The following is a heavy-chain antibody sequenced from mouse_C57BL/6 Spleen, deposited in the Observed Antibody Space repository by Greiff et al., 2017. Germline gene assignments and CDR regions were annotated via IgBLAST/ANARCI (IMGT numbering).Heavy chain of an antibody. V-gene: IGHV1-69*01. J-gene: IGHJ2*01. CDR3: TAYYYGSTPHYFDF. Sequence: QVQLQQPGAELVMPGASVKLSCKASGYTFTSYWMHWVKQRPGQGLEWIGEIDPSDSYTNYNQKFKGKSTLTVDKSSSTAYMQLSRLTSEDSAVYYCTAYYYGSTPHYFDFWGQGTTLTVSS. CDR2: IDPSDSYT. CDR1: GYTFTSYW. D-gene: IGHD1-1*01.